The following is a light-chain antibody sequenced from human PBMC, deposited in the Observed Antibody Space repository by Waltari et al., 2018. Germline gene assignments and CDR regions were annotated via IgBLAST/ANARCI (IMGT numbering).Light chain of an antibody. CDR1: DIGSKS. Sequence: SYVLTQPPSVSVAPGKTTRITCGGNDIGSKSVHWYQQKPGQAPVVVMSYDSDRPSGIPERFSGSNSGNTATLTITRVEAGDEADYYCQVWDRNPDRTEVFGGGTRVTVL. V-gene: IGLV3-21*04. CDR3: QVWDRNPDRTEV. J-gene: IGLJ3*02. CDR2: YDS.